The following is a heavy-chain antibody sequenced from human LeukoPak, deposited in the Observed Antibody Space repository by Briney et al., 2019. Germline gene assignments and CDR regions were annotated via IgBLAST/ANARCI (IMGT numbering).Heavy chain of an antibody. CDR3: ARDSGKEGAFDI. J-gene: IGHJ3*02. CDR2: ISYDGSNK. CDR1: GFTFSSYA. V-gene: IGHV3-30-3*01. Sequence: PGGSLRLSCAASGFTFSSYAMHWVRQAPGKGLEGVAVISYDGSNKYYADSVKGRFTISRDNSKNTLYLQMNSLRAEDTAVYYCARDSGKEGAFDIWGQGTMVTVSS. D-gene: IGHD6-25*01.